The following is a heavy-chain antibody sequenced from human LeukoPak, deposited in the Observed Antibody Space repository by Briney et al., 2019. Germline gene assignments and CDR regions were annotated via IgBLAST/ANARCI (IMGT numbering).Heavy chain of an antibody. V-gene: IGHV4-34*01. J-gene: IGHJ4*02. CDR3: AIGVAGTTFLSDY. D-gene: IGHD1-7*01. CDR2: INHSGST. Sequence: SETLSLTCAVSGGSISSYYWSWIRQPPGKGLEWIGEINHSGSTNYNPSLKSRVTISVDTSKNQFSLKLSSVTAADTAVYYCAIGVAGTTFLSDYWGQGTLVTVSS. CDR1: GGSISSYY.